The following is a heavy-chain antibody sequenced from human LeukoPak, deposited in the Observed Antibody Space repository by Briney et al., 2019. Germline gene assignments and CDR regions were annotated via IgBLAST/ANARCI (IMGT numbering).Heavy chain of an antibody. CDR2: IRSKTKNYAT. CDR1: GFTFSASA. CDR3: TRDYSYGDYYYYMDV. D-gene: IGHD5-18*01. Sequence: GGSLRLSCEASGFTFSASAMHWVRQASGKGLEWVGRIRSKTKNYATAYGASVKGRFTISRDDSQNTAYLQMNSLKTEDTAVYFCTRDYSYGDYYYYMDVWGKGTTVTVSS. V-gene: IGHV3-73*01. J-gene: IGHJ6*03.